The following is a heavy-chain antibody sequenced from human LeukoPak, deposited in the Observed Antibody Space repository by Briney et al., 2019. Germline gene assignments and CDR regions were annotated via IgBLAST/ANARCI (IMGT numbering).Heavy chain of an antibody. CDR2: ISSSGSTI. J-gene: IGHJ5*02. CDR3: ARDLITMVRGVILGRWFDP. V-gene: IGHV3-11*01. Sequence: GGSLRLSCAASGFTFSDYYMSWIRQAPGKGLEWVSYISSSGSTIYYADSVKGRFTISRDNAKNSLYLQMNSLRAEDTAVYYRARDLITMVRGVILGRWFDPWGQGTLVTVSS. D-gene: IGHD3-10*01. CDR1: GFTFSDYY.